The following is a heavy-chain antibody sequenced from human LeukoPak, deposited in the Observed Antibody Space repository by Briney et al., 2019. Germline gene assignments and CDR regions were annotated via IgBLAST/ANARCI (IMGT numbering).Heavy chain of an antibody. CDR3: ARGGRRKQQLAYYFDY. CDR1: GFTFSSYS. J-gene: IGHJ4*02. D-gene: IGHD6-13*01. CDR2: ISNTGSVI. Sequence: GGSLRLSCAASGFTFSSYSMNWVRQAPGKGLEWISYISNTGSVIYYADSVKGRFTISRDNSKNTLYLQMNSLRAEDTAVYYCARGGRRKQQLAYYFDYWGQGTLVTVSS. V-gene: IGHV3-48*01.